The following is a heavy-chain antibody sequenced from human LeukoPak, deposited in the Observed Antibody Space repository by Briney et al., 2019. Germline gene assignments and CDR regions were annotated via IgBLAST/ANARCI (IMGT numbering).Heavy chain of an antibody. D-gene: IGHD3-9*01. Sequence: GRSLRLSCAASGFTFSSYAMTWVRQAPGKGLEWVSAISGSGAGAYYADSVKGRFNISRDNSKNTLYLQMNSLRAEDTAVYYCVKNHYDILTGSFKWWGQGTLVTVSS. CDR2: ISGSGAGA. J-gene: IGHJ4*02. V-gene: IGHV3-23*01. CDR1: GFTFSSYA. CDR3: VKNHYDILTGSFKW.